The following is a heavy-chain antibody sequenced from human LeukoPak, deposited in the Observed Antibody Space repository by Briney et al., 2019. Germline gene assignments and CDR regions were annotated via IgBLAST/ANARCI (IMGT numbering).Heavy chain of an antibody. CDR1: GGTFSSYA. V-gene: IGHV1-18*01. CDR2: ISAYNGNT. J-gene: IGHJ4*02. D-gene: IGHD5-12*01. CDR3: ARDLWDIVATFDY. Sequence: ASVKVSCKASGGTFSSYAISWVRQAPGQGLEWMGWISAYNGNTNYAQKLQGRVTMTTDTSTSTAYMELRSLRSDDTAVYYCARDLWDIVATFDYWGQGTLVTVSS.